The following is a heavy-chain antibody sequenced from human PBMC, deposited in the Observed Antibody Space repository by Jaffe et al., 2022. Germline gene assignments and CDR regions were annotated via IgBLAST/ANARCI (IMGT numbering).Heavy chain of an antibody. CDR3: ARSTTADFYYFMDV. CDR2: ISAYNGNR. Sequence: QIQLVQSGAEVEKPGASVKVSCKASGYTFTSYDISWVRQAPGQGLEWMGWISAYNGNRHYAQKLQDRLIMTTDTSTNTAYMELRSLRSDDTAVYYCARSTTADFYYFMDVWGKGTSVTVSS. J-gene: IGHJ6*03. CDR1: GYTFTSYD. D-gene: IGHD2-2*01. V-gene: IGHV1-18*01.